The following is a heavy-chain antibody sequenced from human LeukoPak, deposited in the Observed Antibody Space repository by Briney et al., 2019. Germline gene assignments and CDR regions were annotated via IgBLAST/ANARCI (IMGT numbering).Heavy chain of an antibody. V-gene: IGHV1-3*03. CDR3: ARGRIAVDLDAFDI. D-gene: IGHD6-19*01. Sequence: ASVKVSCKASGYTFTSYAMHWVRQAPGQRLEWMGWINAGNGNTKYSQEFQGRVTITRDTSASTAYIELSRLRSEDMAVYYCARGRIAVDLDAFDIWGQGTMVTVS. J-gene: IGHJ3*02. CDR2: INAGNGNT. CDR1: GYTFTSYA.